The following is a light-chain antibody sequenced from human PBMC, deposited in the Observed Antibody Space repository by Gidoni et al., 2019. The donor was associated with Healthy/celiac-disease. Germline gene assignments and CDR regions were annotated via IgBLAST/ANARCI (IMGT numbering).Light chain of an antibody. J-gene: IGKJ1*01. CDR3: QQYYSTPRT. CDR2: WAS. Sequence: DIVMTQSPDSLAVSLGARATSNCTSSQSVLCSSNNKNYLAWYQQKPGQPPKLLIYWASTRESGVPDRFSGSGSGTDFTLTISSLQAEDVAVYYCQQYYSTPRTFGQGTKVEIK. V-gene: IGKV4-1*01. CDR1: QSVLCSSNNKNY.